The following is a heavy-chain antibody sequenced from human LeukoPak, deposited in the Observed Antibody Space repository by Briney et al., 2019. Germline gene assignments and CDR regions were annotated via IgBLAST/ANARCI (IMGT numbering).Heavy chain of an antibody. V-gene: IGHV4-34*01. CDR3: ASTTYSSAAAGTGNWFDP. J-gene: IGHJ5*02. CDR1: GGSFSGYY. D-gene: IGHD6-13*01. Sequence: SETLSLTCAVYGGSFSGYYWSWIRQPPGKGLEWIGEINHSGSTNYNPSLKGRVTISVDTSKNQFSLKLSSVTAADTAVYYCASTTYSSAAAGTGNWFDPWGQGTLVTVSS. CDR2: INHSGST.